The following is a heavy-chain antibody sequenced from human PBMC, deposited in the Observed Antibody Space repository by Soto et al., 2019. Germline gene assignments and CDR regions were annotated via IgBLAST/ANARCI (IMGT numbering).Heavy chain of an antibody. V-gene: IGHV4-4*07. CDR2: VWTSGST. J-gene: IGHJ4*02. Sequence: QVQLQESGPGLVKPSETLSLTCNVSGGSMSRYYWSWIRQPAGKGLEWIGRVWTSGSTNYNPSLKSRVTMSIDTSNNYFSLKLNSVTAADTAVYYCARTVGAAYYFDFWGQGTLVTVSS. D-gene: IGHD1-26*01. CDR3: ARTVGAAYYFDF. CDR1: GGSMSRYY.